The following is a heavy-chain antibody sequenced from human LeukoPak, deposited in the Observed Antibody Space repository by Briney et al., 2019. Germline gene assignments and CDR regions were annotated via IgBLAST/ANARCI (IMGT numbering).Heavy chain of an antibody. CDR3: ARHSYESSSDYYYRRFDF. J-gene: IGHJ4*02. CDR2: VHHSGST. V-gene: IGHV4-39*01. Sequence: SETLSLTCTVSGGSISSSSYYWGWIRQSPGKGLEWIGEVHHSGSTNYNPSLKSRVTISADTSKNQFSLNLSSVTAADTAVYYCARHSYESSSDYYYRRFDFWAQGTLVTVSS. CDR1: GGSISSSSYY. D-gene: IGHD3-22*01.